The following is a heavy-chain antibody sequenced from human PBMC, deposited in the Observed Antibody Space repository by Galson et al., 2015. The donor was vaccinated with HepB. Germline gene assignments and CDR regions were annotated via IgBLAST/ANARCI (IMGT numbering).Heavy chain of an antibody. CDR3: ARYRPVTFDKSGYYGYGMDA. D-gene: IGHD3-22*01. Sequence: SLRLSCAASGFTFDTYGMYWVRQAPGKGLEWVAGISSGSSYIYYGEPVKGRFTISRDNAKKTLYLKMDSLRVDDTAVYFCARYRPVTFDKSGYYGYGMDAWGQGTTVTVSS. CDR1: GFTFDTYG. V-gene: IGHV3-21*01. J-gene: IGHJ6*02. CDR2: ISSGSSYI.